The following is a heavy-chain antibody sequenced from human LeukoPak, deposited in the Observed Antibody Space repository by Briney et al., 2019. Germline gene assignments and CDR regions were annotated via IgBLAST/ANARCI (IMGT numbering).Heavy chain of an antibody. CDR1: GGSFSDYF. CDR2: INHGGGT. Sequence: SETLSLTCAVYGGSFSDYFWNWIRQPPGKGLEWIGEINHGGGTRYNPSLKSRATISVDTSKKQFSLNLTSVTAADTAIYYCAREPSVTTVTTGSWGQGTLVIVSS. CDR3: AREPSVTTVTTGS. D-gene: IGHD4-17*01. V-gene: IGHV4-34*01. J-gene: IGHJ5*02.